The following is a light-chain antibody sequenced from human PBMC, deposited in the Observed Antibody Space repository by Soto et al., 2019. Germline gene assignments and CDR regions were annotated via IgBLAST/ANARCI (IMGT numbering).Light chain of an antibody. CDR2: DVR. CDR3: SSYSSSGTLV. J-gene: IGLJ7*01. V-gene: IGLV2-14*01. Sequence: QSVLTQPASVSGSPGQSITISCTGTSSDVGGHNFVFWYQQHPGRAPKLMIYDVRNRPSGVSNRVSGSKSANTASLTISGLQAEDEADYYCSSYSSSGTLVFGGGTQLTVL. CDR1: SSDVGGHNF.